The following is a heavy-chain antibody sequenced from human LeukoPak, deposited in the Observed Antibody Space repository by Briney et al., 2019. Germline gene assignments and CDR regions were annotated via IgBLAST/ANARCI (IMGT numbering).Heavy chain of an antibody. J-gene: IGHJ4*02. CDR2: INWNGGST. CDR1: GFTFDDYG. D-gene: IGHD2-21*01. CDR3: AKAPVTTCRGAYCYPFDY. V-gene: IGHV3-20*04. Sequence: PGGSLRLSCAASGFTFDDYGMSWVRQAPGKGLEWVSGINWNGGSTGYADSVKGRFTISRDNAKNTLFLQVNRLRPEDAAVYYCAKAPVTTCRGAYCYPFDYWGQGTLVTVSS.